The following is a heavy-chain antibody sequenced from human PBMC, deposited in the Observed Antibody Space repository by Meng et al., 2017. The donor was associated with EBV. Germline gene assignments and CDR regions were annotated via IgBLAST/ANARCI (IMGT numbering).Heavy chain of an antibody. CDR3: NSGSHSPLDS. Sequence: EVQLLEAGGGLVQPGGSLRLSGAASGFSFSNYAMGWVRQAPGKGLEWVSGISATSVDTYYADSVKGRFAISRDNSKNTVTLHMNILRAEDTAIYYCNSGSHSPLDSWGQGTLVTVSS. D-gene: IGHD1-26*01. CDR2: ISATSVDT. CDR1: GFSFSNYA. J-gene: IGHJ4*02. V-gene: IGHV3-23*01.